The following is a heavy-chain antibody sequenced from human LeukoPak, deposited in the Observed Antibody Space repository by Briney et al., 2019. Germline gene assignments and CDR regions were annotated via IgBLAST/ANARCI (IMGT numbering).Heavy chain of an antibody. CDR1: GGSISSGGYY. D-gene: IGHD3-3*01. CDR3: ARGYDDSGAFDY. CDR2: IYHSGST. J-gene: IGHJ4*02. Sequence: SETLSLTCTVSGGSISSGGYYWSWIRQPPGKGLEWIGYIYHSGSTYYNPSLKSRVTISVDRSKNQSFLKLSSVTAADTAVYYCARGYDDSGAFDYWGQGTLVTVSS. V-gene: IGHV4-30-2*01.